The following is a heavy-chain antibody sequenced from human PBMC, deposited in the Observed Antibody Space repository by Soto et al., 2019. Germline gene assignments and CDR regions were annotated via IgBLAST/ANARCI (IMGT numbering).Heavy chain of an antibody. CDR3: VRRPRSGNAQQNHWYFDL. CDR1: GGSITAYF. Sequence: QVQLQESGPRVLRPSETLSLSCTVSGGSITAYFWNWIRQRAGKGLGWIWRMSIPGSTRSRATMSVDTSENTLFLRLTSVTVADSAIYYCVRRPRSGNAQQNHWYFDLWGRGTLVTVSS. CDR2: MSIPGST. V-gene: IGHV4-4*07. D-gene: IGHD2-15*01. J-gene: IGHJ2*01.